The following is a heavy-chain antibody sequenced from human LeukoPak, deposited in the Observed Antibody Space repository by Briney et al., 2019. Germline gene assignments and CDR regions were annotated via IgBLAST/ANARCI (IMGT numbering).Heavy chain of an antibody. CDR3: ARVSGSGSFYRVFDH. CDR1: GFTFNNFW. V-gene: IGHV3-7*05. D-gene: IGHD3-10*01. J-gene: IGHJ4*02. CDR2: IKEDGSEK. Sequence: PGGSLRLSCAASGFTFNNFWIAWVRQAPGKGLEWVANIKEDGSEKNYVDSVKGRFTISRDNAMNSLSLQVNSLRVEDTAVYYCARVSGSGSFYRVFDHWGQGTPVTVSS.